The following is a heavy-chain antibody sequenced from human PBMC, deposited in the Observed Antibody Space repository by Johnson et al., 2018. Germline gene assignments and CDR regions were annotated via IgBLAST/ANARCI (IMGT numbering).Heavy chain of an antibody. CDR3: ERDDYGSGSDPPDPQRGGMDV. J-gene: IGHJ6*02. CDR1: GFTFSDYY. V-gene: IGHV3-11*01. D-gene: IGHD3-10*01. Sequence: VQLGESGGGLVQPGGSLKLSCAASGFTFSDYYMSWIRQAPGKGLEWVSYISSSGSTIYYADSVKGRFTISRDNAKNSLYLQMNSLRAEDTALYHCERDDYGSGSDPPDPQRGGMDVWGQGTTVTVSS. CDR2: ISSSGSTI.